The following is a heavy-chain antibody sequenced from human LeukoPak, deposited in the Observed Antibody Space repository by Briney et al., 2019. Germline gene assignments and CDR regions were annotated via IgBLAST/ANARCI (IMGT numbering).Heavy chain of an antibody. CDR2: IRGKANSYAT. CDR1: GFTFSGSA. Sequence: PGGSLKLSCAASGFTFSGSAMHWVRQASGKGLEWVGRIRGKANSYATAYAASVKGRFTISRDDSKNTAYLQMNSLKTEDTAVYYCTIVGYMDVWGKGTTVTVSS. V-gene: IGHV3-73*01. J-gene: IGHJ6*03. D-gene: IGHD2-21*01. CDR3: TIVGYMDV.